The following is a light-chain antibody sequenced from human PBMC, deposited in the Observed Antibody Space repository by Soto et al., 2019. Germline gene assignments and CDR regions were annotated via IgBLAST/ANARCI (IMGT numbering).Light chain of an antibody. CDR1: SSNIGNNY. J-gene: IGLJ1*01. CDR2: DNN. CDR3: GTWDSSLSAHYV. Sequence: QSLLTQPPSVSAAPGQKVTISCSGSSSNIGNNYVSWYQQLPGTAPKLLIYDNNKRPSGIPDRFSGSKSGTSATLGITGLQTGDEADYYCGTWDSSLSAHYVFGTGTKLTVL. V-gene: IGLV1-51*01.